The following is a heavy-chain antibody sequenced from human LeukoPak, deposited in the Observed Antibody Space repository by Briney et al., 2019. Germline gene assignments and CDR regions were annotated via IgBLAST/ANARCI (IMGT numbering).Heavy chain of an antibody. D-gene: IGHD1-14*01. J-gene: IGHJ6*02. Sequence: ASVKVSRKASGYTFTSYYMHWVRQAPGQGLEWMGIINPSGGSTSYAQKFQGRVTMTRDTSTSTVYMELSSLRSEDTAVYYCARQPPGYYYGMDVWGQGTTVTVSS. CDR2: INPSGGST. CDR1: GYTFTSYY. V-gene: IGHV1-46*01. CDR3: ARQPPGYYYGMDV.